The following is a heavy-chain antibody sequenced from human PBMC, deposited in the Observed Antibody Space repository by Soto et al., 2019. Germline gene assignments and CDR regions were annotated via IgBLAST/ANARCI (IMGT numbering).Heavy chain of an antibody. J-gene: IGHJ4*01. CDR3: ATAPPYPSYCTCTRCYRYYFDY. Sequence: QVQLVESGGGVVQPGRSLRLSCAASGFTFSSYGMHWVRQAPGKGLEWVAVIWYDGSNKYYADSVKGRFTISRDHSKNTLYLPMNSLSPQDTPLYYSATAPPYPSYCTCTRCYRYYFDYWCHGTLVTVSS. D-gene: IGHD2-2*01. CDR2: IWYDGSNK. V-gene: IGHV3-33*01. CDR1: GFTFSSYG.